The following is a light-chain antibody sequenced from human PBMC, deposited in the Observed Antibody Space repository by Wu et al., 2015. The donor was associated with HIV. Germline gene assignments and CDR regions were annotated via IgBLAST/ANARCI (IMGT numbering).Light chain of an antibody. Sequence: DIQMTQSPSTLSASVGDRVTITCRASHNINSYLAWYQQKPGKAPKLLIYKASSLESGVPSRFSGSGSGTEFSLTISSLQPDDVATYYCQQYNSYPWTFGQGTKVEIK. J-gene: IGKJ1*01. CDR1: HNINSY. CDR3: QQYNSYPWT. V-gene: IGKV1-5*03. CDR2: KAS.